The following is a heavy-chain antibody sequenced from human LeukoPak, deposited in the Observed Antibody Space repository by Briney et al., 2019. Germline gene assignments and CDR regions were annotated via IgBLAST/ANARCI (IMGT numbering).Heavy chain of an antibody. CDR3: ARDLGYCSSTSCYTDFDY. CDR2: ISSSSSYI. J-gene: IGHJ4*02. D-gene: IGHD2-2*02. Sequence: GGSLRLSCAASGFTFSSYSMNWVRQPPGKGLEWVSSISSSSSYIYYADSVKGRFTVSRDNAKNSLYLQMNSLRAEDTAVYYCARDLGYCSSTSCYTDFDYWGQGTLVTISS. V-gene: IGHV3-21*01. CDR1: GFTFSSYS.